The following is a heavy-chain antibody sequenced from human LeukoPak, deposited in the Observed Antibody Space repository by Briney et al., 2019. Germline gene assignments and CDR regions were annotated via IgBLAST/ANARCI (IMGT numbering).Heavy chain of an antibody. V-gene: IGHV3-30*18. CDR1: GFTFSSYG. CDR3: AKLEGNDYGDY. Sequence: GGSLRLSCAASGFTFSSYGMHWVRQAPGKGLEWVAVISCDGSNKYYADSVKGRFTISRDNSKNTLYLQMNSLRAEDTAVYYCAKLEGNDYGDYWGQGTLVTVSS. J-gene: IGHJ4*02. CDR2: ISCDGSNK. D-gene: IGHD4-17*01.